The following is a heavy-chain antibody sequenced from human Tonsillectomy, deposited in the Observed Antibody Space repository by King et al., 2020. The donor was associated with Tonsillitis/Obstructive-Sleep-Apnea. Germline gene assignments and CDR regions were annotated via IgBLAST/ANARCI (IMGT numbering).Heavy chain of an antibody. CDR2: IWYDGSNK. D-gene: IGHD4-17*01. V-gene: IGHV3-33*01. Sequence: VQLVESGGGVVQPGRSLRLSCAASGFTFSSYGMHWVRQAPGKGLEWVAVIWYDGSNKYYADSVKGRFTISRDNSKNTLYLQMNSLRAEDTAVYYCARDEGLYGDYIYYYMDVWGKGTTVTVSS. CDR1: GFTFSSYG. J-gene: IGHJ6*03. CDR3: ARDEGLYGDYIYYYMDV.